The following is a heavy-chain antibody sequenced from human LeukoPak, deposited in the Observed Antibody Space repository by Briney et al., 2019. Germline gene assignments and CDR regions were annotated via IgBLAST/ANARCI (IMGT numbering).Heavy chain of an antibody. D-gene: IGHD2-2*03. J-gene: IGHJ3*02. CDR2: ISAYNGNT. CDR1: GYTFTSYG. V-gene: IGHV1-18*01. CDR3: ARDLLDIVVVPAAMKEVMADAFDI. Sequence: GASVKVSCKASGYTFTSYGISWVRQAPGQGLEWMGWISAYNGNTNYAQKLQGRVTMTTDTSTSTAYMELRSLRSDDTAVYYCARDLLDIVVVPAAMKEVMADAFDIWGQGTMVTVSS.